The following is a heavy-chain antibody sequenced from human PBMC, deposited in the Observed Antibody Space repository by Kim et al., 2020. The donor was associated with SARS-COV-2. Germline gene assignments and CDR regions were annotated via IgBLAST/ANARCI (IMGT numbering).Heavy chain of an antibody. J-gene: IGHJ4*02. D-gene: IGHD1-26*01. CDR3: ARAQFPHGTDVGGYSGCYYAVGN. Sequence: ASVKVSCKASGYTFMGYQMHWVRQAPGQGLEWMGQINPNSGGTNYAQKFQGRVTMNRDTSINTAYMELSGLTSDDTAIYFCARAQFPHGTDVGGYSGCYYAVGNWGQGTLVTVSS. V-gene: IGHV1-2*06. CDR2: INPNSGGT. CDR1: GYTFMGYQ.